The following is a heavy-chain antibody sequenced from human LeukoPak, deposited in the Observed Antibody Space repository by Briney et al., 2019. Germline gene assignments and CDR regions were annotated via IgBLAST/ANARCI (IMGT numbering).Heavy chain of an antibody. CDR1: GFTFSSYW. J-gene: IGHJ5*02. V-gene: IGHV3-53*01. CDR3: ARDCGPQAGLRGWFDP. D-gene: IGHD4-17*01. Sequence: GGSLRLSCAASGFTFSSYWMSWVRQAPGKGLEWVSVIYSGGSTYYADSVKGRFTISRDNSKNTLYLQMNSLRAEDTAVYYCARDCGPQAGLRGWFDPWGQGTLVTVSS. CDR2: IYSGGST.